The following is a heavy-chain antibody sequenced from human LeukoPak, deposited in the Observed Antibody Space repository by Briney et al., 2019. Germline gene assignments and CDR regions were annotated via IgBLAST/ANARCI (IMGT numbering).Heavy chain of an antibody. CDR2: IYWNDDK. CDR3: AHGNSYGYRLDY. CDR1: GFSLSTSGMC. Sequence: ESGPALVKPTQTLTLTCTFSGFSLSTSGMCVSWIRQPPGKALEWLALIYWNDDKRHSPSLRGRLTITKDTSKSQVVLTMTNMDPVDTGTYYCAHGNSYGYRLDYWGQGTLVTVSS. D-gene: IGHD5-18*01. J-gene: IGHJ4*02. V-gene: IGHV2-5*08.